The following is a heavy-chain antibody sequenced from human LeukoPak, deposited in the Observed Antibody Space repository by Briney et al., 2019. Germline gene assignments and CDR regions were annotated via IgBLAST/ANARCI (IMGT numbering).Heavy chain of an antibody. D-gene: IGHD3-22*01. CDR1: GGSISSSSYY. Sequence: SETLSLTCTVSGGSISSSSYYWGWIRQPPGKGLEWIGSIYYSGSTYYNPSLKSRVTISVDTSKNQFSLKLSSVTAADTAVYYCGGVSSGYSSPYFDYWGQGTLVTVSS. CDR2: IYYSGST. CDR3: GGVSSGYSSPYFDY. J-gene: IGHJ4*02. V-gene: IGHV4-39*07.